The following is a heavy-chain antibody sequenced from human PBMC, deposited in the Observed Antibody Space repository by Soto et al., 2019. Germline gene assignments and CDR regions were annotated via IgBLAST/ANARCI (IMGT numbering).Heavy chain of an antibody. D-gene: IGHD3-3*01. J-gene: IGHJ3*02. CDR3: ARTVFGVVTLAFDI. Sequence: QVHLVQSGAEVKKPGTSVNVSCKASGGTFGSNAIAWVREVPGQGLEWMGWIIPIFGTTHYAQKFQGRVTITADESTGTVYMELSSLRSDDTAVYYCARTVFGVVTLAFDIWGQGTLLTVSS. V-gene: IGHV1-69*01. CDR2: IIPIFGTT. CDR1: GGTFGSNA.